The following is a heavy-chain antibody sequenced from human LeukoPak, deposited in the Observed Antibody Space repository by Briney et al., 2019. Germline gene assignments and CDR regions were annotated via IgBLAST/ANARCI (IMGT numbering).Heavy chain of an antibody. Sequence: GASVKVSCKASGYTLTSYGISWVRQAPGQGLEWMGWISAYNGNTRYAQKLQGRVTMTTDSSTSTAYMELSSLRSEDTAVYYCARGPSDSSGSYWSRPYYFDYWGQGTLVTVSS. J-gene: IGHJ4*02. V-gene: IGHV1-18*01. CDR2: ISAYNGNT. D-gene: IGHD3-22*01. CDR1: GYTLTSYG. CDR3: ARGPSDSSGSYWSRPYYFDY.